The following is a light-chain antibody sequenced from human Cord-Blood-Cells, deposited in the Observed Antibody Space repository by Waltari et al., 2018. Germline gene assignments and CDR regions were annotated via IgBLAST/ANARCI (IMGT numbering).Light chain of an antibody. Sequence: QSALTQPHSASGSPGQSVTISCTGTSSDVGGYNYVSWYQQHPGTAHKLMIYEASKRPPGVPDRFSGSESGNTASLTVSGLQADDEADYYGSSYAGSNNWVFGGGTKLTVL. CDR2: EAS. J-gene: IGLJ3*02. CDR3: SSYAGSNNWV. CDR1: SSDVGGYNY. V-gene: IGLV2-8*01.